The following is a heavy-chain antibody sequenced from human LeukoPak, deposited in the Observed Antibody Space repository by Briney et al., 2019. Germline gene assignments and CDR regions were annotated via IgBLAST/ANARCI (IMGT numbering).Heavy chain of an antibody. Sequence: GGSLRLSCAASGFILNDHYMDWVRQAPGKGLEWVGRTRNKVNSYSTEYAASVNGRFPISRDDSKNSLYLQMNSLKTEDTAMYYCARSGSYAAFHIWGQGTMVTVSS. J-gene: IGHJ3*02. V-gene: IGHV3-72*01. CDR1: GFILNDHY. CDR2: TRNKVNSYST. D-gene: IGHD1-26*01. CDR3: ARSGSYAAFHI.